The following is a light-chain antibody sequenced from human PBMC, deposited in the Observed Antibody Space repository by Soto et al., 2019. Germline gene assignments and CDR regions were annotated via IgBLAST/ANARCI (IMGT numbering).Light chain of an antibody. CDR3: LQYGKLPYS. V-gene: IGKV3-20*01. Sequence: EIVLTQSPGTLSLSPGERATLSCSASQSVSRGYLAWYQQKLGQAPRVLIYGVSSRATGIPDRFSGSGSWTDFSLTISRLEPEEIAGYYCLQYGKLPYSFGHGTKLEI. CDR2: GVS. CDR1: QSVSRGY. J-gene: IGKJ2*03.